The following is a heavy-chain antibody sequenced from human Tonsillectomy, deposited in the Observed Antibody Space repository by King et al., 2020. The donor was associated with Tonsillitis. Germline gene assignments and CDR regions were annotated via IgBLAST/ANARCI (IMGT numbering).Heavy chain of an antibody. CDR3: AKEQGAVAPGALDY. CDR2: LRFDGSSK. V-gene: IGHV3-30*02. CDR1: GFTFSTYG. D-gene: IGHD6-19*01. Sequence: VQLVESGGGVVQPGGSLRLSCAASGFTFSTYGMHWVRQAPGKGLEWVAFLRFDGSSKYYADSVKGRFTISRDNFKNTLYLQMNSLISEDTAVYYCAKEQGAVAPGALDYWGQGTLVTVSS. J-gene: IGHJ4*02.